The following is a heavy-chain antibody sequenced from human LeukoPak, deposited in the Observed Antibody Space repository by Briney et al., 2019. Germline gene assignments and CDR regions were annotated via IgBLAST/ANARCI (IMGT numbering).Heavy chain of an antibody. D-gene: IGHD2-2*01. CDR3: AKDNPYCSSTSCYSLLGWADY. CDR2: ISGSGGST. Sequence: GGSLRLSCAASGFTFSSYSMNWVRQAPGKGLEWVSAISGSGGSTYYADSVKGRFTISRDNSKNTLYLQMNSLRAEDTAVYYCAKDNPYCSSTSCYSLLGWADYWGQGTLVTVSS. CDR1: GFTFSSYS. V-gene: IGHV3-23*01. J-gene: IGHJ4*02.